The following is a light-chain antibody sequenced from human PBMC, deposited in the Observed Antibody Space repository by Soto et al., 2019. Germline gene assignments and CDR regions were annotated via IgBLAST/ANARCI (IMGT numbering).Light chain of an antibody. J-gene: IGKJ2*01. CDR3: QQYNTWPPYT. CDR1: ESVSSH. CDR2: DAS. Sequence: PGDSATLSCRASESVSSHYLAWYQQKPGQAPRLLIYDASTRATGLPARFSGSGSGTDFTLTISNLQSEDFAVYYCQQYNTWPPYTFGPGTKVDIK. V-gene: IGKV3-15*01.